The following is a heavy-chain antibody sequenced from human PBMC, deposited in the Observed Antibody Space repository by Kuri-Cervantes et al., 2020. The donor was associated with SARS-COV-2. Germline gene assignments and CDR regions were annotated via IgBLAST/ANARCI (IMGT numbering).Heavy chain of an antibody. CDR1: GFSFGDYA. J-gene: IGHJ3*02. D-gene: IGHD6-6*01. CDR3: ARLRSSNAAVDAFDI. Sequence: GGSLRLSCAASGFSFGDYAMHWVRQAPGKGLEWIARITDDGIYTYYADSVKGRFTISRDNSKNTLYLQMSRLRAEDTAVYYCARLRSSNAAVDAFDIWGQGTMVTVSS. CDR2: ITDDGIYT. V-gene: IGHV3-30-3*01.